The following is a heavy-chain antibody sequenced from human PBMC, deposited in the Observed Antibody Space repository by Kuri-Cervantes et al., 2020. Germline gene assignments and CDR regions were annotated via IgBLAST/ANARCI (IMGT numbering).Heavy chain of an antibody. CDR2: ISYDGSNK. V-gene: IGHV3-30*18. D-gene: IGHD3-16*01. J-gene: IGHJ4*02. CDR1: GFTVSSNY. Sequence: GESLKISCAASGFTVSSNYMSWVRQAPGKGLEWVAVISYDGSNKYYADSVKGRFTISRDNSKNTLYLQMNSLRAEDTAVYYCAKDRRIMITFGGDDYWGQGTLVTVSS. CDR3: AKDRRIMITFGGDDY.